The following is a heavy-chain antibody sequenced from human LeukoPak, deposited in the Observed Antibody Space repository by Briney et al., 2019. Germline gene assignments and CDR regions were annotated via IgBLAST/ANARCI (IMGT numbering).Heavy chain of an antibody. D-gene: IGHD1-14*01. Sequence: SGTLSLTCAVYGGSFSGYYWSWIRQPPGKGLEWSGEINHSGSTNYNPSLKSRVTISVDTSKNQFSLKLSSVTAADTAVYYCARAPRNIRYYYYGMDVWGKGTTVTVSS. CDR3: ARAPRNIRYYYYGMDV. CDR2: INHSGST. CDR1: GGSFSGYY. V-gene: IGHV4-34*01. J-gene: IGHJ6*04.